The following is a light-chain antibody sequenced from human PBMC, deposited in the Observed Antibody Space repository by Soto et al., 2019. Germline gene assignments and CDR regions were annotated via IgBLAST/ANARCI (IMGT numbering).Light chain of an antibody. Sequence: EIVLTQSPGTLSLFPGERATLSCRASQSVSSRNLAWYRQKPGQAPSLLIYGAFNRATGIPDRFSGSGSATDFTLTISRLEPADFALYYGLLYGDSPPAYTFGQGTKLDIK. J-gene: IGKJ2*01. CDR2: GAF. CDR3: LLYGDSPPAYT. V-gene: IGKV3-20*01. CDR1: QSVSSRN.